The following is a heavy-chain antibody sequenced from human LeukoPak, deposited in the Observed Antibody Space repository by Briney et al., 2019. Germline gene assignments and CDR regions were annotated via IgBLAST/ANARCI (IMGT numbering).Heavy chain of an antibody. CDR2: ISYDGSNK. CDR1: GFTFSSYG. D-gene: IGHD3-9*01. CDR3: AKVELRYFDWSPPDY. V-gene: IGHV3-30*18. J-gene: IGHJ4*02. Sequence: PGGPLRLSCAASGFTFSSYGMHWVRQAPGKGLERVAVISYDGSNKYYADSVKGRFTISRDNSKNTLYLQMNSLRAEDTAVYYCAKVELRYFDWSPPDYWGQGTLVTVSS.